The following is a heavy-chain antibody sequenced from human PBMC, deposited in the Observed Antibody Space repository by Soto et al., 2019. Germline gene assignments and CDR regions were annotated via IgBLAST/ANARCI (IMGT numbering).Heavy chain of an antibody. Sequence: QVQLVESGGGVVQPGRSLRLSCAASGFTFKSYGMHWVRQAPGKGLEWVAGTWYDGSNKYYADSVKGRFTISRDNSKNMLYLQMNSLRGEDTAVYYCAKRGRGAVAGLFDHWGQGTLVTVSS. J-gene: IGHJ4*02. V-gene: IGHV3-33*06. CDR1: GFTFKSYG. D-gene: IGHD6-19*01. CDR2: TWYDGSNK. CDR3: AKRGRGAVAGLFDH.